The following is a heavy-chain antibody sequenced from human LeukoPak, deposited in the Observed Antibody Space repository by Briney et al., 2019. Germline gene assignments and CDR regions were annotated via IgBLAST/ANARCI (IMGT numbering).Heavy chain of an antibody. CDR2: FDPEDGET. CDR3: ATTYGSGSYIFDY. Sequence: ASAKVSCKVSGYTLTELSMHWVRQAPGKGLEWMGGFDPEDGETIYAQKFQGRVTMTEDTSTDTAYMELSSLRSEDTAVYYCATTYGSGSYIFDYWGQGTLVTVSS. J-gene: IGHJ4*02. CDR1: GYTLTELS. V-gene: IGHV1-24*01. D-gene: IGHD3-10*01.